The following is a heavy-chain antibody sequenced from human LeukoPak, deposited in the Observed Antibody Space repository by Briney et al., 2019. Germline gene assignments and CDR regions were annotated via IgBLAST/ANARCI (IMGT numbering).Heavy chain of an antibody. Sequence: GESLKISCKGSGYNFPYYWIAWVRQMPGKGLEWMGIIYPGDSDTRYSPSFQGQVTISADMSITTAYLRWNSLKASDTAMYHCARADGYTAHFDSWGQGTLVTVSS. D-gene: IGHD5-24*01. CDR1: GYNFPYYW. CDR3: ARADGYTAHFDS. J-gene: IGHJ4*02. V-gene: IGHV5-51*01. CDR2: IYPGDSDT.